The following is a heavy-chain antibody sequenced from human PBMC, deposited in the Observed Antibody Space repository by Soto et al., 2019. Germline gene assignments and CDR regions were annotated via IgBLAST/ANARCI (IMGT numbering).Heavy chain of an antibody. CDR3: ARGYDYGEFCYYYYYMDV. V-gene: IGHV1-8*01. J-gene: IGHJ6*03. CDR2: MNPNSGNT. Sequence: ASVKVSCKASGYTFTSYDINWVRQATGQGLEWMGWMNPNSGNTGYAQKFQGRVTMTRNTSISTAYMELSSLRSEDTAVYYCARGYDYGEFCYYYYYMDVWGKGTTVTVSS. D-gene: IGHD4-17*01. CDR1: GYTFTSYD.